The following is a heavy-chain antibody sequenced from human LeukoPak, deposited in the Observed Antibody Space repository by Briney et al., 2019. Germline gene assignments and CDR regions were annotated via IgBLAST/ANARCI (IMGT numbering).Heavy chain of an antibody. V-gene: IGHV4-39*07. CDR3: ARVAAVAGKPFDY. D-gene: IGHD6-19*01. CDR1: GGSISSSSYY. J-gene: IGHJ4*02. Sequence: PSETLSLTCTVSGGSISSSSYYWGWIRQPPGKGLEWIGSIYYSGSTYYNPSLKSRVTISIDTSKNQFSLKLSSVTAADTAVYYCARVAAVAGKPFDYWGQGTLVTVSS. CDR2: IYYSGST.